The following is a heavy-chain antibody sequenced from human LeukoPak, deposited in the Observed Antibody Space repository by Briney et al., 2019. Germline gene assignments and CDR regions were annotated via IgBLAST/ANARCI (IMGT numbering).Heavy chain of an antibody. J-gene: IGHJ4*02. Sequence: GGSLRLSCAASGFTFSDYYMSWIRQAPGKGLEWVSYISSSGSTIYYADSVKGRFTISRDNAKNSLYQQMNSLRAEDTAVYYCARGQENYYDFWSGTTEGDDYWGQGTLVTVSS. V-gene: IGHV3-11*01. D-gene: IGHD3-3*01. CDR3: ARGQENYYDFWSGTTEGDDY. CDR2: ISSSGSTI. CDR1: GFTFSDYY.